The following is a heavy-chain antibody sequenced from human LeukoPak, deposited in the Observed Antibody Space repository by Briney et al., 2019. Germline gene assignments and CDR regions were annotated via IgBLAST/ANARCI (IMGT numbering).Heavy chain of an antibody. J-gene: IGHJ4*02. V-gene: IGHV1-2*02. CDR3: ARDTAYDFWSGYYTLLFDY. CDR2: INPNSGGT. D-gene: IGHD3-3*01. CDR1: GYTFTGYY. Sequence: ASVKVSCKASGYTFTGYYMHWVRQAPGQGLEWMGWINPNSGGTNYAQKFQGRVTMTRDTSISTAYMELSRLRSDDTAVYYCARDTAYDFWSGYYTLLFDYWGQGTLVTVSS.